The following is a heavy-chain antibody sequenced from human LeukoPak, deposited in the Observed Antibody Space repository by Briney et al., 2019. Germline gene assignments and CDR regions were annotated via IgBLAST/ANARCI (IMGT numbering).Heavy chain of an antibody. CDR3: AREESGGYFDY. Sequence: ASVKVSCKASGYTFTSYYMHWVRQAPGQGLEWMGIINSSGGSTTYAQKFRGRVTMTRDTSATTVYMELSSLRSEDTAVYYCAREESGGYFDYGGQGTLVTVSS. CDR1: GYTFTSYY. J-gene: IGHJ4*02. CDR2: INSSGGST. D-gene: IGHD2-8*02. V-gene: IGHV1-46*01.